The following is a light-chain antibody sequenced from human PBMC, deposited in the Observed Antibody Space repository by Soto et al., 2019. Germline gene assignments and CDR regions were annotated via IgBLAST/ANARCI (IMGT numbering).Light chain of an antibody. V-gene: IGKV3-11*01. CDR3: QQRSNRPLT. Sequence: EIVLTQSPATLSLSPGERATLSCRASQSVSSYLAWYQQKPGQAPRLLIYDASNRATGIPARFSGSGSGTDFTLTIGSLEPEDFAVYYCQQRSNRPLTFGGGTKVEIK. CDR1: QSVSSY. J-gene: IGKJ4*01. CDR2: DAS.